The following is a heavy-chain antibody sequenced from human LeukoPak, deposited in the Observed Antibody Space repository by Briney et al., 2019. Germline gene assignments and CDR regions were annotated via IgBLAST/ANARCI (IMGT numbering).Heavy chain of an antibody. D-gene: IGHD1-1*01. CDR1: GGFISSYY. V-gene: IGHV4-59*01. Sequence: PSETLSLTCTVSGGFISSYYWSWIRQPPGKGLEWIGYIYYSGSTNYNPSLKSRVTISVDTSKNQFSLKLSSVTAADTAVYYCAREWGTFEYWGQGTLVTVSS. J-gene: IGHJ4*02. CDR2: IYYSGST. CDR3: AREWGTFEY.